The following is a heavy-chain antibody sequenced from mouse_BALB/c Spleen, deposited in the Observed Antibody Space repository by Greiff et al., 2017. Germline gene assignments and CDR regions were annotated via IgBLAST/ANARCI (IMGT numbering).Heavy chain of an antibody. V-gene: IGHV1-69*02. J-gene: IGHJ4*01. D-gene: IGHD5-1*01. CDR3: TRSGIATVPYYAMDY. CDR2: IYPSDSYT. Sequence: QVQLQQPGAELVRPGASVKLSCKASGYTFTSYWINWVKQSPGQGLEWIGNIYPSDSYTNYNQKFKDKATLTVDKSSSTAYMQLSSLTSEDSAVYYCTRSGIATVPYYAMDYWGQGTSVTVSS. CDR1: GYTFTSYW.